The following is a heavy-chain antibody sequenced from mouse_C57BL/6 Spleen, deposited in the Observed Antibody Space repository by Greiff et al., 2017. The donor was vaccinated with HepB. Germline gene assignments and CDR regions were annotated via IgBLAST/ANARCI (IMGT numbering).Heavy chain of an antibody. CDR1: GFTFSSYA. V-gene: IGHV5-4*01. CDR3: SSSGFDY. Sequence: EVQLVESGGGLVKPGGSLKLSCAASGFTFSSYAMSWVRQTPEKRLEWVATISDGGSYTYYPDNGKGRFTISRDNAKNNLYLQMSHLKSEDTAMYYCSSSGFDYWGQGTTLTVSS. J-gene: IGHJ2*01. CDR2: ISDGGSYT. D-gene: IGHD3-2*02.